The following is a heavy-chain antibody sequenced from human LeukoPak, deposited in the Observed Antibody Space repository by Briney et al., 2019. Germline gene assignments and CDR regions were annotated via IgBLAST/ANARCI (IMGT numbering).Heavy chain of an antibody. J-gene: IGHJ4*02. Sequence: SVKVSCKDSGGTFSSYAISWVRQAPGQGLEWMGRIIPIFGTANYAQKFQGRVTITTDESTSTAYMELSSLRSEDTAVYYCARESYIVATITGFDYWGQGTLVTVSS. V-gene: IGHV1-69*05. D-gene: IGHD5-12*01. CDR2: IIPIFGTA. CDR3: ARESYIVATITGFDY. CDR1: GGTFSSYA.